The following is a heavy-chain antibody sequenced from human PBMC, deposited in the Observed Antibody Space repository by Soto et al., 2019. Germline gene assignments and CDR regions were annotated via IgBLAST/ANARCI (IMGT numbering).Heavy chain of an antibody. J-gene: IGHJ4*02. V-gene: IGHV1-2*02. CDR1: GYTFTGYY. D-gene: IGHD6-13*01. Sequence: ASVKVSCKASGYTFTGYYMHWVRQAPGQGLEWMGWINPNSGGTNYAQKFQGRVTMTRDTSISTAYMELSRLRSDDTAVYYCARDPALRYSSSWSFDYWGQGTLVT. CDR3: ARDPALRYSSSWSFDY. CDR2: INPNSGGT.